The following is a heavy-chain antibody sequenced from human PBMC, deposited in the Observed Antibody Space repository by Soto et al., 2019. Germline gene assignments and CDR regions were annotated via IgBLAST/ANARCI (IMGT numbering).Heavy chain of an antibody. CDR2: MYAGGNT. Sequence: GGSLRLSCSVSGFTVTTTYMAWVRQAPGKGLQWVSSMYAGGNTDYAGSVKGRFAISRDSSTNTLYLQMNNLRAEDTATYYCARDPGYCNSDRCPTRGMYGLDVWGQGTTVTVSS. V-gene: IGHV3-53*01. J-gene: IGHJ6*02. CDR1: GFTVTTTY. D-gene: IGHD2-15*01. CDR3: ARDPGYCNSDRCPTRGMYGLDV.